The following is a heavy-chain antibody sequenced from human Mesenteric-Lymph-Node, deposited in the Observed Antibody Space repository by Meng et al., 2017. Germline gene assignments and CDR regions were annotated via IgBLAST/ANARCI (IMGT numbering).Heavy chain of an antibody. D-gene: IGHD3-22*01. CDR2: IYYSGST. J-gene: IGHJ2*01. CDR1: GGSISSGDYY. CDR3: ARGYYDSSGYGYWYFDL. V-gene: IGHV4-30-4*01. Sequence: HVHREDSGPGLVKPSQTHSLPCTVHGGSISSGDYYWSWIRQPPGKGLEWIGYIYYSGSTYYNPSLKSRVTISVDTSKNQFSLKLSSVTAADTAVYYCARGYYDSSGYGYWYFDLWGRGTLVTVSS.